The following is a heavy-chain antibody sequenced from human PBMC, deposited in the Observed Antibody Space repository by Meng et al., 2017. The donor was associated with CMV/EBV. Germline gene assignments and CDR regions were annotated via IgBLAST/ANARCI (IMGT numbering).Heavy chain of an antibody. Sequence: GESLKISCAASGFTFSSYGMHWVRQAPGKGLGWVAFIRYDGSNQYYADSVKGRFTISRDNSKNTLYLQMNSLRAEDTAVYYCAKGPYCSSTSCYYYYYGMDVWGQGTTVTVSS. D-gene: IGHD2-2*01. CDR3: AKGPYCSSTSCYYYYYGMDV. CDR2: IRYDGSNQ. V-gene: IGHV3-30*02. CDR1: GFTFSSYG. J-gene: IGHJ6*02.